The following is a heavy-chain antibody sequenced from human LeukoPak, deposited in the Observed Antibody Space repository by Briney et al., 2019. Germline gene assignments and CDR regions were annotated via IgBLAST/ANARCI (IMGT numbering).Heavy chain of an antibody. CDR1: GFTVSDHY. Sequence: GGSLRLSCAASGFTVSDHYMSWVRQAPGQGLESVSLIYSGGTTLYADSVKGRFTISRDNAKNSLYLQMNSLRAEDTAVYYCAELGITMIGGVWGKGTTVTISS. V-gene: IGHV3-66*01. CDR2: IYSGGTT. D-gene: IGHD3-10*02. J-gene: IGHJ6*04. CDR3: AELGITMIGGV.